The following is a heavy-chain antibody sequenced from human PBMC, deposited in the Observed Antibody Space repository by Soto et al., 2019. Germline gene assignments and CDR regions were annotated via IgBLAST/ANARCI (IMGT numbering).Heavy chain of an antibody. D-gene: IGHD6-19*01. CDR3: AREFTSYVSSDSYLDY. V-gene: IGHV6-1*01. Sequence: SQTLSLTCAISGDSVSGNSAAWNWIRQSPSRGLEWLGRTYYRSRWYNDYAVSVKSRITVTPDTSKNQFSLHLNSVTPEDTAVYYCAREFTSYVSSDSYLDYCGQGPMVTVYS. J-gene: IGHJ4*02. CDR1: GDSVSGNSAA. CDR2: TYYRSRWYN.